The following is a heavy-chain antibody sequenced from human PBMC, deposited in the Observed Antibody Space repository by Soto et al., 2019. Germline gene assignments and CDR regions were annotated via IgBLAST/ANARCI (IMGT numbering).Heavy chain of an antibody. D-gene: IGHD3-16*02. CDR2: INAGNGNT. J-gene: IGHJ4*02. V-gene: IGHV1-3*01. Sequence: QVQLVQSGAEVKKPGASVKVSCKASGYTFTSYAMHWVRQAPGQRLEWMGWINAGNGNTKYSQKFQGRVTITRDTSASTAYMELSRLRSEDTAVYYCARGPDYDYVWGSYRYSEPFDYWGQGTLVTVSS. CDR3: ARGPDYDYVWGSYRYSEPFDY. CDR1: GYTFTSYA.